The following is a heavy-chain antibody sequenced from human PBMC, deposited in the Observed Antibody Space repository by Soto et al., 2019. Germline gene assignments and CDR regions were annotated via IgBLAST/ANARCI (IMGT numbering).Heavy chain of an antibody. CDR1: GFTFSSYA. D-gene: IGHD3-10*01. V-gene: IGHV3-23*01. Sequence: EVQLLESGGGLVQPGGSLRLSCAASGFTFSSYAMSWVRQAPGKGLEWVSAISGSGGTTYYADSVKGRFTLSRDNSKNTLYVQLNSLRAEDTVVYYCAKTANGGFRGFDMWGQVTMVTVSS. CDR3: AKTANGGFRGFDM. CDR2: ISGSGGTT. J-gene: IGHJ3*02.